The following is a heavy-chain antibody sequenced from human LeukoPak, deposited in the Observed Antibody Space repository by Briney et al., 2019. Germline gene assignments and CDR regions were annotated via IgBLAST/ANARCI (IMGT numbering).Heavy chain of an antibody. CDR2: ISSSSSYI. CDR1: GFTCSSYS. V-gene: IGHV3-21*01. D-gene: IGHD6-19*01. CDR3: ARAIFSSGWYLVDY. J-gene: IGHJ4*02. Sequence: GGSLRLSCAASGFTCSSYSMNWVRQAPGKGLEWVSSISSSSSYIYYADSVKGRFTISRDNAKKSLYLQMNSLRAEDTAVYYCARAIFSSGWYLVDYWGQGTLVTVSS.